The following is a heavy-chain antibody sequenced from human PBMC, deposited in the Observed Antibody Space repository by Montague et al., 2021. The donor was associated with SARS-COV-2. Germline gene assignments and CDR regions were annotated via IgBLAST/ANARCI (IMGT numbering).Heavy chain of an antibody. CDR2: IYTSGST. CDR3: AREAWFGDKTSASEYYGMDV. CDR1: GGSISSYY. V-gene: IGHV4-4*07. D-gene: IGHD3-10*01. Sequence: SETLSLTCTVSGGSISSYYWSWIRQPAGEGLEWIGRIYTSGSTXXXPSXXXRVTMSVDTSKNQFSLKLSSVTAADTAVYYCAREAWFGDKTSASEYYGMDVWGQGTTVTVSS. J-gene: IGHJ6*02.